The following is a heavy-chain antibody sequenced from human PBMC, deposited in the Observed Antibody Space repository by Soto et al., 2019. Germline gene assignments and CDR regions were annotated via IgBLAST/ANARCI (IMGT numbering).Heavy chain of an antibody. CDR1: GFRFSSFW. CDR3: ASVDYYYEMDV. V-gene: IGHV3-7*03. J-gene: IGHJ6*02. CDR2: IKRDGTEE. Sequence: GGSLRLSCVASGFRFSSFWMSWVRQSPGKGLEWVAKIKRDGTEEEYVDSVRGRFTISRDNAKNSVYLQMNSLRVEDTAVYYCASVDYYYEMDVWGQGTTVTVS.